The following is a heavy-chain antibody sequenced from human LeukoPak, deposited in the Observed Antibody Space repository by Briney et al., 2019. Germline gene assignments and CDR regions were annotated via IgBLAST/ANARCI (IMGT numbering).Heavy chain of an antibody. CDR1: GYTFTGYY. Sequence: ASVKVSCKASGYTFTGYYMHWVRQAPGQGLEWMGRINPNSGGTNYAQKFQGRVTMTRDTSISTAYMHLSRLRSDDTAVYYCARDGETNDYGDYPFDYWGQGTLVTVSS. CDR2: INPNSGGT. V-gene: IGHV1-2*06. CDR3: ARDGETNDYGDYPFDY. D-gene: IGHD4-17*01. J-gene: IGHJ4*02.